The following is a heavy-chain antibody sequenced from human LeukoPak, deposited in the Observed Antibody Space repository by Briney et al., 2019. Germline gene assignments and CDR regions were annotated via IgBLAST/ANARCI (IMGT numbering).Heavy chain of an antibody. CDR1: GFTFSSYW. D-gene: IGHD3-22*01. Sequence: GGSLRLSCAASGFTFSSYWMSWVRQAPGKGLEWVANIKKDGSEKYYVDSVKGRFTISRDKSKNTLYLQMNSLRADDTAIYYCARSGVVVVIPTFDYWGQGTLVTVSS. V-gene: IGHV3-7*03. J-gene: IGHJ4*02. CDR2: IKKDGSEK. CDR3: ARSGVVVVIPTFDY.